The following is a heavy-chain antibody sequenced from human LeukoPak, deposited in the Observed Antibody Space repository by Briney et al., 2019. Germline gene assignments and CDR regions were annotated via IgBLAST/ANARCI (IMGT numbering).Heavy chain of an antibody. CDR3: AKTHAGSDY. J-gene: IGHJ4*02. Sequence: GGSLRLSCAVSGFTFSSYAMSWVRQAPGKGLEWVSTISNSDGTTYYADSVKGRFTISRDNSKNTLYLQMNSLRAEDTAVYYCAKTHAGSDYWGQGTLVTVSS. V-gene: IGHV3-23*01. CDR2: ISNSDGTT. D-gene: IGHD1-26*01. CDR1: GFTFSSYA.